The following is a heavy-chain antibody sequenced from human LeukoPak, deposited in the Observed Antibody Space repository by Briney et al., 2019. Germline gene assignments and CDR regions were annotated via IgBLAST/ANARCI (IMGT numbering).Heavy chain of an antibody. Sequence: GGSLRLSCAASGFTFNSYGMHWVRQAPGKGLEWVGRIKSKTDGGTTDYAAPVKGRFTISRDDSKNTLYLQMNSLKTEDTAVYYCTTEFKILYAFHWGQGTLVTVSS. V-gene: IGHV3-15*01. CDR3: TTEFKILYAFH. J-gene: IGHJ4*02. CDR1: GFTFNSYG. D-gene: IGHD2-8*01. CDR2: IKSKTDGGTT.